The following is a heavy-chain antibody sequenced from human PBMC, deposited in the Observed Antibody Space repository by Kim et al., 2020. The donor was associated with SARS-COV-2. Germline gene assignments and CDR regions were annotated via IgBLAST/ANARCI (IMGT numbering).Heavy chain of an antibody. Sequence: GGSLRLSCAASGFTFSSYAMHWVRQAPGKGLEWVAVISYDGSNKYYADSVKGRFTISRDNSKNTLYQQMNSLRAEDTAVYYCTRGRGVAGEGRYYFDYWGQGTLVTVSS. CDR3: TRGRGVAGEGRYYFDY. V-gene: IGHV3-30-3*01. D-gene: IGHD6-19*01. J-gene: IGHJ4*02. CDR1: GFTFSSYA. CDR2: ISYDGSNK.